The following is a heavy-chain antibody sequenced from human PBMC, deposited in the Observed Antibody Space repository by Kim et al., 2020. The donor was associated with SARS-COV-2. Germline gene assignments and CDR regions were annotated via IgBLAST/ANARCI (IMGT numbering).Heavy chain of an antibody. CDR3: ARDSGSCSGGSCPNRDAFDI. D-gene: IGHD2-15*01. V-gene: IGHV3-53*01. CDR2: IYSGGST. J-gene: IGHJ3*02. CDR1: GFTVSSNY. Sequence: GGSLRLSCAASGFTVSSNYMSWVRQAPGKGLEWVSVIYSGGSTYYADSVKGRFTISRDNSKNTLYLQMNSLRAEDTAVYYCARDSGSCSGGSCPNRDAFDIWGQGTMVTVSS.